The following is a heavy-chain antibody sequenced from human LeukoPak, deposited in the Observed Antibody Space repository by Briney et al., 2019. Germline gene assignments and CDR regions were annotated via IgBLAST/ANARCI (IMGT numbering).Heavy chain of an antibody. CDR3: ARVLGNDYGVPDAFDI. V-gene: IGHV4-31*03. J-gene: IGHJ3*02. D-gene: IGHD4-17*01. CDR2: IYYSGST. Sequence: PSETLSLTCTVSGGSISSGGYYWSWIRQHPGKGLEWIGYIYYSGSTYYNPSLKSRVTISVDTSKNQFSLKLSSVTAADTAVYYCARVLGNDYGVPDAFDIWGQGTMVTVSS. CDR1: GGSISSGGYY.